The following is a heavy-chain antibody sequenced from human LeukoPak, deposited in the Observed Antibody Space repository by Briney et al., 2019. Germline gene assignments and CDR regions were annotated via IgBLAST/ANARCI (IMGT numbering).Heavy chain of an antibody. CDR1: GFTYGDYA. D-gene: IGHD6-13*01. V-gene: IGHV3-49*04. Sequence: PGRSLRLSCTASGFTYGDYAMNWVRQAPGKGLEGVGLIRSKSYGETTEYAESVRGRFTISRDDSRSVAYLQMNSLRAEDTAVYYCFGYISKSNYGMDVWGLGTTVTVSS. CDR2: IRSKSYGETT. J-gene: IGHJ6*02. CDR3: FGYISKSNYGMDV.